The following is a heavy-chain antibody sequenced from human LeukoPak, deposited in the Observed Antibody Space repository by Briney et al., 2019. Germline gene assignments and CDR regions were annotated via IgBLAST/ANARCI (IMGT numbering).Heavy chain of an antibody. Sequence: GGSLRLSWAASEFTFSKYALSWVRQAPGRDLEWVSAITIGGGNTYYADSVKGRFTISRDNSKNTLYLQMSSLRAEDTAVYYCAKEPPSGGWFDSWGQGTLVTVSS. J-gene: IGHJ5*01. CDR3: AKEPPSGGWFDS. CDR2: ITIGGGNT. D-gene: IGHD3-16*01. V-gene: IGHV3-23*01. CDR1: EFTFSKYA.